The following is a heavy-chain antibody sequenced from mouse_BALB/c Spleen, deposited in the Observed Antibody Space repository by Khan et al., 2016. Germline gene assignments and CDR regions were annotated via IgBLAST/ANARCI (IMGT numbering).Heavy chain of an antibody. CDR1: GYTFTSYW. J-gene: IGHJ2*01. V-gene: IGHV1-87*01. D-gene: IGHD2-4*01. CDR2: IYPGDGDT. Sequence: QVQLQQSGAELARPGASVKLSCKASGYTFTSYWMQWVKQRPGQGLEWIGAIYPGDGDTRYTQKFKGKATLTADKSSSTAYMQLSSLASEDSAVYYCARNDYEVGYWGQGTTLTVSS. CDR3: ARNDYEVGY.